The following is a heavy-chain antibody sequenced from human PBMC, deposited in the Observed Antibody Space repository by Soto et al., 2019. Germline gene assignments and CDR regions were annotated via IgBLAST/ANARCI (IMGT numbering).Heavy chain of an antibody. CDR1: GFTLSSYR. CDR2: INSDGSST. V-gene: IGHV3-74*01. CDR3: AKGEYYDFWSGYSAFDY. J-gene: IGHJ4*02. Sequence: GSLGLSCAAAGFTLSSYRFHWVRQDSGKGLVWVSRINSDGSSTSYADSVKGRFTISRDNAKNTLYLQMNSLRAEDTAVYYCAKGEYYDFWSGYSAFDYWGQGTLVTVSS. D-gene: IGHD3-3*01.